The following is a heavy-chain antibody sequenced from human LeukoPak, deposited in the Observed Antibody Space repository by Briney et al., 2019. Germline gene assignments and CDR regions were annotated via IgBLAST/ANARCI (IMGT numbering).Heavy chain of an antibody. CDR3: ARGITGSR. V-gene: IGHV3-7*01. CDR1: GFTVSSNY. D-gene: IGHD3-10*01. J-gene: IGHJ4*02. CDR2: IKQDGSEQ. Sequence: GGSLRLSCEASGFTVSSNYMNWVRQAPGKGLECVAKIKQDGSEQYYVDSVKGRFTISRDNAKNSLYLQMNSLRPEDTAVYYCARGITGSRWGQGTLVTISS.